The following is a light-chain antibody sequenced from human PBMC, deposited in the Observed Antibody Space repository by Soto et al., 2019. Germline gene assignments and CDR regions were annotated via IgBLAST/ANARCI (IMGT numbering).Light chain of an antibody. CDR1: QSIGSSY. J-gene: IGKJ4*01. CDR2: GAS. CDR3: QQYGSSPLT. Sequence: EIVLAQSPYTLSLSPGERATLSCRASQSIGSSYLAWYQQKPGQAPRLVIYGASSRATGIPDRFSGSGSGTDFTLTISRLEPEDFAVYYCQQYGSSPLTFGGGTKVDIK. V-gene: IGKV3-20*01.